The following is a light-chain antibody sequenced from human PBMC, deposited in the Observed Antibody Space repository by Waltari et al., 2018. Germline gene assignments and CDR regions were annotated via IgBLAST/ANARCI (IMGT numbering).Light chain of an antibody. CDR3: QQYNNWPLT. J-gene: IGKJ1*01. CDR2: GAS. V-gene: IGKV3-15*01. Sequence: EIVLTQSPATLSVSPGERATLSCRASQSVSSNLAGYQQKPGQAPRLLIYGASTRATGLPARFSGSVSGTEFTLTISSLQSEDFAVYYCQQYNNWPLTFGQGTKVEIK. CDR1: QSVSSN.